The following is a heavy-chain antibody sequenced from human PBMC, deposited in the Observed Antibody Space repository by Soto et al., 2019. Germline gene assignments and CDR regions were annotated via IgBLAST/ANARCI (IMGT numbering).Heavy chain of an antibody. CDR2: ISYDGSNK. J-gene: IGHJ4*02. CDR1: GFTFHNYA. CDR3: AKVSSSWYAGFFDL. D-gene: IGHD6-13*01. V-gene: IGHV3-30*04. Sequence: GGSLRLSCEASGFTFHNYAMHWVRQAPGKGLEWVAVISYDGSNKYYADSVKGRFTIFRDNSMNTPYLQMNTLRAEDTAVYYCAKVSSSWYAGFFDLWGQGTLVTVSS.